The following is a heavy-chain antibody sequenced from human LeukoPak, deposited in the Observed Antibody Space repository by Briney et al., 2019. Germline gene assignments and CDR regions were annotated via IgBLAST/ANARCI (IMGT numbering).Heavy chain of an antibody. CDR1: GYTFTSYA. D-gene: IGHD6-13*01. CDR2: INAGNGNT. J-gene: IGHJ3*02. Sequence: AASVKVSCKASGYTFTSYAMHWVRQAPGQRLEWVGWINAGNGNTKYSQKFQGRVTITRDTSASTAYMELSSLRSEDTAVYYCARHIAAAYNACDIWGQGTMVTVSS. CDR3: ARHIAAAYNACDI. V-gene: IGHV1-3*01.